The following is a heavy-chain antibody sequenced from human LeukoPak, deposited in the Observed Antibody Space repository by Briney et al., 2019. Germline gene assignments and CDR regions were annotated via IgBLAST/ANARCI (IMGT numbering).Heavy chain of an antibody. D-gene: IGHD3-10*01. V-gene: IGHV3-66*01. J-gene: IGHJ4*02. Sequence: GGSLRLSCAASGFTVSSNYMSWVRQAPGKGLEWVSVIYSGGSTYYADSVKGRFTISRDNSKNTLYLQKTSLRAEDTAVYYCARVLVRGVTDYWGQGTLVTVSS. CDR2: IYSGGST. CDR1: GFTVSSNY. CDR3: ARVLVRGVTDY.